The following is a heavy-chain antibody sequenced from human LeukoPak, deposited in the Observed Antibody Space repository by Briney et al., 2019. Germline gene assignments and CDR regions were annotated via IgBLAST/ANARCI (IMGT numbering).Heavy chain of an antibody. CDR2: ISYSGSS. D-gene: IGHD2-2*01. V-gene: IGHV4-31*03. CDR1: DVSINSGGFY. CDR3: ARQIGYCGDTRCYAIDFDY. J-gene: IGHJ4*02. Sequence: SETLSLTCSVSDVSINSGGFYWTWIRQHPGKGLEWMGYISYSGSSYYNPSLRSRLSMSTDTSKNQFSLRLSSVTAADTAVYYGARQIGYCGDTRCYAIDFDYWGKGILVAVPS.